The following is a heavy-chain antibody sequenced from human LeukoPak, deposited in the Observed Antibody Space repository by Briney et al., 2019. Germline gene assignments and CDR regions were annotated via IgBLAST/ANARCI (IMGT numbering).Heavy chain of an antibody. CDR3: ARYYYDSSGYYYDWFDP. CDR1: GYTFTGYY. Sequence: GASVKVSCKASGYTFTGYYMHWVRQAPGQGLEWMGWINPNSGGTNYAQKFQGRVTMTRDTSISTAYMELSRLRSDDTAVYYCARYYYDSSGYYYDWFDPWGQGTLVTVSS. V-gene: IGHV1-2*02. J-gene: IGHJ5*02. D-gene: IGHD3-22*01. CDR2: INPNSGGT.